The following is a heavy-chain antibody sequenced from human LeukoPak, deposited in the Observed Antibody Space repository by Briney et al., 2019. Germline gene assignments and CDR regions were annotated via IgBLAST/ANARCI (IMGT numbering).Heavy chain of an antibody. D-gene: IGHD2-15*01. CDR1: GFTFDDYT. CDR2: ISWDGGNT. J-gene: IGHJ4*02. Sequence: GGSLRLSCAASGFTFDDYTMHWVRQAPGKGLEWVSLISWDGGNTFYADSVKGRFTISRDNSKNSLYLQMNSLRTEDTALYYCAKDSGGGNDYWGQGTLVTVSS. V-gene: IGHV3-43*01. CDR3: AKDSGGGNDY.